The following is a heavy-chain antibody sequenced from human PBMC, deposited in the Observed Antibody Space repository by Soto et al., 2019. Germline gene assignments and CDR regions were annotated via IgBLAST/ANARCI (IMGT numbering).Heavy chain of an antibody. CDR2: MYSTGST. D-gene: IGHD2-15*01. J-gene: IGHJ5*02. CDR1: GDSIGSVKYH. Sequence: QVRLQESGPGLVKPSETLSLNCTVSGDSIGSVKYHWGWIRQSPGKGLEWIGSMYSTGSTQYNPSRKSRVTTSVDTSTNQFSLKLRSVTAADTAIYYCARRPVRGGNSGVGFDPWGQGTLVTVSS. CDR3: ARRPVRGGNSGVGFDP. V-gene: IGHV4-39*01.